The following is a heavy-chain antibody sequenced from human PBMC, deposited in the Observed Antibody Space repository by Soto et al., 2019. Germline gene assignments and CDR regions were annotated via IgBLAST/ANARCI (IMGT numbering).Heavy chain of an antibody. V-gene: IGHV3-21*01. J-gene: IGHJ6*02. Sequence: GSLRLSCAASGFTFSSYSMNWVRQAPGKGLEWVSSISSSSSYIYYADSVKGRFTISRDNAKNSLYLQMNSLRAEGTAVYYCARDLAPLLWLGEFAERPYGMDVWGQGTRLTVPS. D-gene: IGHD3-10*01. CDR3: ARDLAPLLWLGEFAERPYGMDV. CDR1: GFTFSSYS. CDR2: ISSSSSYI.